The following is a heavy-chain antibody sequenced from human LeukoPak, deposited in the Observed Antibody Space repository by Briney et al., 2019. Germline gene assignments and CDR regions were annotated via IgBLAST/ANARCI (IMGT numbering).Heavy chain of an antibody. J-gene: IGHJ4*02. V-gene: IGHV4-31*03. D-gene: IGHD3-22*01. Sequence: PSQTLSLTCTVSGGSISSGGYYWSWIRQHPGKGLEWIGYIYYSGSTYYNPSLKSRVTISVDTSKNQFSLKLSSVTAADTAVYYCAREIVYYYDSSGYSTSFDYWGQGTLVTVSS. CDR3: AREIVYYYDSSGYSTSFDY. CDR2: IYYSGST. CDR1: GGSISSGGYY.